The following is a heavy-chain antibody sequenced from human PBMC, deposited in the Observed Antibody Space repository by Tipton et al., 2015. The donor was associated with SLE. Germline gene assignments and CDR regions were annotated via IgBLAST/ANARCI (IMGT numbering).Heavy chain of an antibody. V-gene: IGHV4-59*12. J-gene: IGHJ3*02. D-gene: IGHD3-10*01. CDR2: VYHTGST. CDR1: SGSISSYY. CDR3: AREEFGDAFDI. Sequence: TLSLTCTVSSGSISSYYWSWIRQPPGKGLEWIGCVYHTGSTNYNPSLKSRVIISVDTSKNQFSLKLSSVTAADTAVYYCAREEFGDAFDIWGQGTMVTVSS.